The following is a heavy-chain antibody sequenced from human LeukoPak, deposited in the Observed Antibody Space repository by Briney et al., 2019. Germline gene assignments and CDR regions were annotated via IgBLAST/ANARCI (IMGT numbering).Heavy chain of an antibody. Sequence: HPGGSLRLSCAVSGFTFSSEAMGWVRQLPGGGLEWVSTISPAGGTTYYAESMKGRFTISRDNSKSTLYLQMNSLRVEDTAVYYCTKVRSGSSSSALRVFDYWGQGALVTVSS. CDR1: GFTFSSEA. D-gene: IGHD6-13*01. CDR3: TKVRSGSSSSALRVFDY. J-gene: IGHJ4*02. V-gene: IGHV3-23*01. CDR2: ISPAGGTT.